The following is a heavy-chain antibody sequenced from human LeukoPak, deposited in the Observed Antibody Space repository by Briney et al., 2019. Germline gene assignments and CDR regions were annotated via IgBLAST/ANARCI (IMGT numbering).Heavy chain of an antibody. D-gene: IGHD6-19*01. Sequence: GGSLRLSCAASGFTFSSYGMHWVRQAPGKGLEWVAVIWYDGSNKYYADSVKGRFTISRDNSKNTLYLQMNSLRAEDTAVYYCAKDGSGWYSFDYWGQGTLVTVSS. CDR2: IWYDGSNK. CDR1: GFTFSSYG. V-gene: IGHV3-33*06. J-gene: IGHJ4*02. CDR3: AKDGSGWYSFDY.